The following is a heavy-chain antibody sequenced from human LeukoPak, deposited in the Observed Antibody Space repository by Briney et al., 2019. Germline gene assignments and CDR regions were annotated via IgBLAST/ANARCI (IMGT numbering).Heavy chain of an antibody. CDR3: ATDFSPTTMVRGVGDY. J-gene: IGHJ4*02. CDR1: RYTLTELS. D-gene: IGHD3-10*01. V-gene: IGHV1-24*01. CDR2: FDPEDGET. Sequence: GASVKVSCKVSRYTLTELSMHWVRQAPGKGLEWMGGFDPEDGETIYAQKFQGRVTMTEDTSTDTAYMELSSLRSEDTAVYYCATDFSPTTMVRGVGDYWGQGTLVTVSS.